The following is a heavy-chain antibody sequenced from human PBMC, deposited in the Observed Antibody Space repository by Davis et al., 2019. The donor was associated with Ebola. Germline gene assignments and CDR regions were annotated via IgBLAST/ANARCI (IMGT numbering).Heavy chain of an antibody. CDR3: ARVQDCSSTSCYFDP. J-gene: IGHJ5*02. D-gene: IGHD2-2*01. CDR2: IFHSGGT. V-gene: IGHV4-4*02. Sequence: SETLSLTCDVSGVSINSSNWWSWVRQPPGKGLEWIGEIFHSGGTDYNPSLKSRVTMSVDKSKNHFSLRLSSVSAADTAVYYCARVQDCSSTSCYFDPWGQGTLVTVSS. CDR1: GVSINSSNW.